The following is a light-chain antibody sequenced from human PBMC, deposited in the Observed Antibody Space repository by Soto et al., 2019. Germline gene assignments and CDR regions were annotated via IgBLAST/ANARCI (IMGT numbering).Light chain of an antibody. CDR2: EVS. CDR1: SSDIGGYKY. J-gene: IGLJ3*02. Sequence: QSVLTQRASVSGSPGQSITISCTGTSSDIGGYKYVSWYQQHPGKAPKLIIFEVSNRPSGVSDRFSGSNSGNTASLTISGLQAEDEADYYCTSYSRYSVLVFGGGTKVTVL. V-gene: IGLV2-14*01. CDR3: TSYSRYSVLV.